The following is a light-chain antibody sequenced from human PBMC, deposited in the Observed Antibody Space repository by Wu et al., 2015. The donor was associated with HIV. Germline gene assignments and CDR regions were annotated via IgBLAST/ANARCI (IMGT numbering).Light chain of an antibody. CDR2: DAY. CDR3: QQYGSSPIT. Sequence: EIVMTQSPATLSVSPGERATLSCRASQSFNSKYLAWYQQKPGQAPRLLIYDAYSRATGVPDRFSGSGSGTDFTLTISRLEPEDFAVYYCQQYGSSPITFGQGTRLEIK. V-gene: IGKV3-20*01. J-gene: IGKJ5*01. CDR1: QSFNSKY.